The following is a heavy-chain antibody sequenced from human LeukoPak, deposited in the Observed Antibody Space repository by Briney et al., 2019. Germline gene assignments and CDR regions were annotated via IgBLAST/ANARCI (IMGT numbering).Heavy chain of an antibody. Sequence: PGGSLRLSCAASGSTFSSYSMNWVRQAPGKGLEWVSSISSSSSYIYYADSVKGRFTISRDNAKNSLYLQMNSLRAEDTAVYYCARGFDSSSWYRRGFDYWGQGTLVTVSS. D-gene: IGHD6-13*01. J-gene: IGHJ4*02. CDR3: ARGFDSSSWYRRGFDY. CDR2: ISSSSSYI. CDR1: GSTFSSYS. V-gene: IGHV3-21*01.